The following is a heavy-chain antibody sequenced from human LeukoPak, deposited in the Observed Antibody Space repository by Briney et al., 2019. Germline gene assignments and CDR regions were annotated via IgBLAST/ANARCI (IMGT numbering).Heavy chain of an antibody. V-gene: IGHV1-18*01. CDR2: ISAYNGDT. J-gene: IGHJ4*02. Sequence: ASVKVTCKASGYTFTNYGISWVRQAPGQGLEWMGWISAYNGDTNYAQKLQGRVTMTTDTSTSTAYMELRSLRSDDTAVYYCARGTPITGDPYWGQGTLVTVSS. CDR1: GYTFTNYG. D-gene: IGHD7-27*01. CDR3: ARGTPITGDPY.